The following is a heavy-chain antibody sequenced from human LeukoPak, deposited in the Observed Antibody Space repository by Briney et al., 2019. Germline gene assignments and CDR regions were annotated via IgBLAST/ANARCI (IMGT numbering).Heavy chain of an antibody. CDR3: AKVTTVTTTPY. Sequence: GGSLRLSCAASGFTFSSYAMSWVRQAPGKGLEWVSTISGSGGSTYYADSVKGRFTISRDNSKNTLYLQMNSLRAEDTAVYYCAKVTTVTTTPYWGQGTLITVSS. CDR1: GFTFSSYA. CDR2: ISGSGGST. J-gene: IGHJ4*02. D-gene: IGHD4-11*01. V-gene: IGHV3-23*01.